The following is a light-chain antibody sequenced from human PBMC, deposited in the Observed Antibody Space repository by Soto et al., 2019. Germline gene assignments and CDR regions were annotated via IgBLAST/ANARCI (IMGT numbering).Light chain of an antibody. V-gene: IGLV2-8*01. CDR1: SSDVAGYNY. CDR3: SSYAGSNNVL. CDR2: EVS. J-gene: IGLJ2*01. Sequence: QSALTQPPSASGSPGQSVTISCTGTSSDVAGYNYVSWYQQHPGNAPKLMIYEVSKWPSGVPDRFSGSKSGNTASLTVSGLQAEDEADYYCSSYAGSNNVLFGGGTKVTVL.